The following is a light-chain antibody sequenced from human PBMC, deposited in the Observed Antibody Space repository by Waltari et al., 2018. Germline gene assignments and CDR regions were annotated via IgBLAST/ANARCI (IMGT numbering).Light chain of an antibody. Sequence: QSVLTQPPSASARPGPQVTISCTEGSCNLGHGSVSWYQQLPGPAPKLLIYENNQRPSGIPDRFSGSKSGTSATLGISGLQTGDEADYYCETWDSSLNAAVFGGGTKLTVL. J-gene: IGLJ3*02. CDR2: ENN. V-gene: IGLV1-51*02. CDR3: ETWDSSLNAAV. CDR1: SCNLGHGS.